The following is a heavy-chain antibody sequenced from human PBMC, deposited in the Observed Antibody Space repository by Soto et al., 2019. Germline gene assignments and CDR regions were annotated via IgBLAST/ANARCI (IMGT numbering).Heavy chain of an antibody. D-gene: IGHD4-17*01. CDR1: GLTVSSNY. CDR3: ARDSTVTTRDTYEYFQH. CDR2: IYSGGST. V-gene: IGHV3-66*01. J-gene: IGHJ1*01. Sequence: PGGSLRLSCAASGLTVSSNYMSWVRQAPGKGLEWVSVIYSGGSTYYADSVKGRFTISRDNSKNTLYLQMNSLRAEDTAVYYCARDSTVTTRDTYEYFQHWGQGTLVTVSS.